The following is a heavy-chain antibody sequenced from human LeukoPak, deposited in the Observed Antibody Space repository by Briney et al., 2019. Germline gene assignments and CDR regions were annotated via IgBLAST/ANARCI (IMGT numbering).Heavy chain of an antibody. J-gene: IGHJ1*01. CDR2: IYYSGST. CDR3: ARGGWVEYFQH. V-gene: IGHV4-59*08. Sequence: SETLSLTCTVSGASISSYYWSWIRQPPGRGLEWIGYIYYSGSTNYNPSLKSRVTISVDTSKNQFSLKLSSVTAADTAVYNCARGGWVEYFQHWGQGTLVTVSS. CDR1: GASISSYY. D-gene: IGHD3-16*01.